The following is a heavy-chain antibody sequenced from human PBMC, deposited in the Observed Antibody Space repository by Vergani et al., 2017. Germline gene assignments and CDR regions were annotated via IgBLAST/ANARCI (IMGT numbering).Heavy chain of an antibody. CDR3: ARDSRDVYYYDSSGPDY. D-gene: IGHD3-22*01. Sequence: QVQLVQSGAEVKKPGASVKVSCKASGYTFTGYYMHWVRQAPGQGLEWMGWINPNSGGTNYAQKFQGRVTMTRDTSISTAYMELSRLRSDVTAVYYCARDSRDVYYYDSSGPDYWGQGTLVTVSS. V-gene: IGHV1-2*02. CDR2: INPNSGGT. CDR1: GYTFTGYY. J-gene: IGHJ4*02.